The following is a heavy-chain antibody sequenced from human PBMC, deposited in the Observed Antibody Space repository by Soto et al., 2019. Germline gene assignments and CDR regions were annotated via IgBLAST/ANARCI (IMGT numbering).Heavy chain of an antibody. V-gene: IGHV1-69*06. CDR3: SRARVRLLRKTHNDHAMDV. D-gene: IGHD3-3*01. CDR1: GGTFNSYA. CDR2: IIPILGTT. Sequence: QVQLVQSGAEVKAPGSSLKVSCKFSGGTFNSYAITWVRQVPGQGLEWMGGIIPILGTTNSAQKFLGRVTLTADTSTNTAYMDLRHLRSEDTAVYYCSRARVRLLRKTHNDHAMDVWGQGTTVTVSS. J-gene: IGHJ6*02.